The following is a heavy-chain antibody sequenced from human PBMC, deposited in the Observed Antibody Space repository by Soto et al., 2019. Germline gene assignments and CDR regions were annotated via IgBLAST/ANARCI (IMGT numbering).Heavy chain of an antibody. CDR2: ISGSGGST. Sequence: PGGSLRLSCAASGFTFSSYAMSWVRQAPGKGLEWVSAISGSGGSTYYADSVKGRFTISRDNAKNSLYLQMHSLRDEDTAVYYCARSPWDYWGQGTLVTVSS. CDR3: ARSPWDY. V-gene: IGHV3-23*01. CDR1: GFTFSSYA. J-gene: IGHJ4*02.